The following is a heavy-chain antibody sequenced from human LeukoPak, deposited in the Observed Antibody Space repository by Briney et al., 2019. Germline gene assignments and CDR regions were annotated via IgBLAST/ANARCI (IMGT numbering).Heavy chain of an antibody. D-gene: IGHD5-24*01. V-gene: IGHV1-69*04. CDR1: GGTFSSYA. CDR2: IIPILGIA. Sequence: ASVKVSCKASGGTFSSYAISWVRQAPGQGLEWMGRIIPILGIANYAQKFQGRVTITADKSTSTAYMELSSPRSEDTAVYYCARVDDGGRRDGYNYGYWGQGTLVTVSS. CDR3: ARVDDGGRRDGYNYGY. J-gene: IGHJ4*02.